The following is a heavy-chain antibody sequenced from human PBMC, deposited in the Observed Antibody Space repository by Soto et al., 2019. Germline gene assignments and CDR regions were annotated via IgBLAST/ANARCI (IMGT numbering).Heavy chain of an antibody. CDR2: IIPILGIA. V-gene: IGHV1-69*02. Sequence: SVKVSCKASGGTFSSYTISWVRQAPGQGLEWMGRIIPILGIANYAQKFQGRVTITADKSTSTAYMELSSLRSEDTAVYYCARAGVRGYCSRTSCYGEFDYWGQGTLVTVSS. CDR1: GGTFSSYT. J-gene: IGHJ4*02. CDR3: ARAGVRGYCSRTSCYGEFDY. D-gene: IGHD2-2*01.